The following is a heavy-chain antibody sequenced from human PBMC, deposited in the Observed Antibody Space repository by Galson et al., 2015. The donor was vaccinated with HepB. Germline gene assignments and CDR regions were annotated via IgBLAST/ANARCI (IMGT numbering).Heavy chain of an antibody. CDR1: GFTFSSYT. J-gene: IGHJ4*02. CDR2: ISGSGVT. V-gene: IGHV3-23*01. D-gene: IGHD3-16*02. Sequence: SLRLSCAASGFTFSSYTMSWVRQAPGKGLEWVSAISGSGVTFYADSVKGRFTISRDNSKNSLYLQMNSLRAEDTAVYYCARTWGGVIVRGMGYFDYWGQGTLVTVSS. CDR3: ARTWGGVIVRGMGYFDY.